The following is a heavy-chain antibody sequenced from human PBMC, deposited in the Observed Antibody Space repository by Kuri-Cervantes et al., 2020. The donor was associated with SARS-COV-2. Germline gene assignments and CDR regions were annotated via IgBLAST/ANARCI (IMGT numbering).Heavy chain of an antibody. CDR3: ARTGDTNWFGP. CDR2: ISSSGSTI. J-gene: IGHJ5*02. V-gene: IGHV3-11*04. CDR1: GFTFSDYY. D-gene: IGHD2-21*01. Sequence: LSLTCAASGFTFSDYYMSWIRQAPGKGLEWVSYISSSGSTIYYADSVKGRFTVSRDNAKNSLYLQMNSLRAEDTAVYYCARTGDTNWFGPWGQGTRVTVSS.